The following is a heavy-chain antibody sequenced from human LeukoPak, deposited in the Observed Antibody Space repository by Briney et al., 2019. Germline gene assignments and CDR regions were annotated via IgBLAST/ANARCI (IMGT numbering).Heavy chain of an antibody. V-gene: IGHV3-74*01. Sequence: GGSLRLSCAASGFTFSSYGMHWFRQAPGKRPVWVSRINDDGSDTIYADSVRGRFTISRDDAKNTVYLQMNNLRAEDTAVYYCVRGGPSTWSWGQGTLVTVSS. D-gene: IGHD2-15*01. J-gene: IGHJ5*02. CDR2: INDDGSDT. CDR1: GFTFSSYG. CDR3: VRGGPSTWS.